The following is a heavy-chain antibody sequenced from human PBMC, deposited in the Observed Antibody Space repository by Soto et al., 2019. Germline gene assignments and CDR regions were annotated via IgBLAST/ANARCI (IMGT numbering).Heavy chain of an antibody. CDR3: ANPTRGNNYGKDYYYGVDV. CDR1: GGTFSSYA. D-gene: IGHD5-18*01. J-gene: IGHJ6*02. V-gene: IGHV1-69*13. Sequence: ASVKVSCKASGGTFSSYAISWVRQAPGQGLEWMGGIIPIFGTANYAQKFQGRVTITADESTSTAYMELGSLRAEDTAVYYCANPTRGNNYGKDYYYGVDVWGQGTTVTVS. CDR2: IIPIFGTA.